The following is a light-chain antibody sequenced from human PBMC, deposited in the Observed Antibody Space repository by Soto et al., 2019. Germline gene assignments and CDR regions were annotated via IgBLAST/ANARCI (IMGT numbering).Light chain of an antibody. CDR2: GNS. Sequence: QSVLTQPPSVSGAPGQRVTISCTGSSSNIGAGYDVHWYQHLPGTAPKLLIYGNSNRPSGVPDRFSGSKSGTSSSLAITRRLDDDEDADYCQPYDSSLTSYVFGTGTKLTVL. CDR3: QPYDSSLTSYV. CDR1: SSNIGAGYD. J-gene: IGLJ1*01. V-gene: IGLV1-40*01.